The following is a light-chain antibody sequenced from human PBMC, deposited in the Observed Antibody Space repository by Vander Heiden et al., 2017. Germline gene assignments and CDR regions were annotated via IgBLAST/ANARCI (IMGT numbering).Light chain of an antibody. J-gene: IGLJ2*01. CDR2: KND. V-gene: IGLV1-44*01. CDR3: AAWDDRLDGPV. Sequence: QSVLTQPPSASGTPGQRGTISCSGSNSNIGINIVNWYQHLPGTAPKLLIYKNDQRPSGVPDRFSASKSGSSASLAISGLQSEDEADYFCAAWDDRLDGPVFGGGTKLTVL. CDR1: NSNIGINI.